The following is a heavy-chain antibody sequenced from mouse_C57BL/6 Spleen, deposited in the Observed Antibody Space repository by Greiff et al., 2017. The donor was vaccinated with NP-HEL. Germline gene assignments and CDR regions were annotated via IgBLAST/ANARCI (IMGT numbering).Heavy chain of an antibody. CDR3: ARYYYGPQWYFDV. Sequence: QVQLQQSGPELVKPGASVKISCKASGYAFSSSWMTWVKQRPGKGLEWIGRIYPGDGDTNYNGKFKGKATLTADKSSSTAYMQLSSLTSEDSAVYFCARYYYGPQWYFDVWGTGTTVTVSS. J-gene: IGHJ1*03. CDR2: IYPGDGDT. V-gene: IGHV1-82*01. D-gene: IGHD1-1*01. CDR1: GYAFSSSW.